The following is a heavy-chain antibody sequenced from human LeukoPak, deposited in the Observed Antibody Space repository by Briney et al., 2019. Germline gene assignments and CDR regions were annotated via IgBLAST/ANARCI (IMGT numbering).Heavy chain of an antibody. J-gene: IGHJ4*02. V-gene: IGHV3-48*01. Sequence: GGSLRLSCAASGFTFSSYSMNWVRQAPGKGLEWVSYISSSSRSTIYYADSVKGRFTISRDNAKNSLYLQMNSLRAEDTAVYYCARVTYRGVDTAMVRPLDYWGQGTLVTVSS. D-gene: IGHD5-18*01. CDR2: ISSSSRSTI. CDR3: ARVTYRGVDTAMVRPLDY. CDR1: GFTFSSYS.